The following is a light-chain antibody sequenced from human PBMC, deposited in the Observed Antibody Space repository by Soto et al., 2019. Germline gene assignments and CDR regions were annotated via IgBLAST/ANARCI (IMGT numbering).Light chain of an antibody. J-gene: IGLJ3*02. V-gene: IGLV2-14*01. CDR2: EVS. Sequence: QAVVTQPASVSGSPGQSITISCTGSSRDVGGYNYVSWYQQHPGKVPKLLIYEVSNRPSGVSSRFSASKSGNTASLTISGVQAEEEADYYCCSYKRSGAWVFGGGTKLNVL. CDR1: SRDVGGYNY. CDR3: CSYKRSGAWV.